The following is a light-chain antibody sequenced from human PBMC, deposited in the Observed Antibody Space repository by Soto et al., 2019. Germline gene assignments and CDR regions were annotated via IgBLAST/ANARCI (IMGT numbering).Light chain of an antibody. CDR2: DAS. J-gene: IGKJ4*01. CDR1: QSVSSY. CDR3: HQRINWPLT. V-gene: IGKV3-11*01. Sequence: EIVLTQSPATLSLSPGERATLSCRASQSVSSYLAWYQQKPGQAPRLLIYDASNRATGIPARFSGSGSGTDFTLTISSLEPEDFAVYYCHQRINWPLTFGGGTKVDIK.